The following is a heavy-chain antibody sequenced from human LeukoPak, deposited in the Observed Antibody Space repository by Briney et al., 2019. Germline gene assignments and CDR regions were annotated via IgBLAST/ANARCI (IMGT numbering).Heavy chain of an antibody. CDR2: IYHSGST. CDR3: AGGSGSYPDY. Sequence: NPSETLSLTCTVSGGSISSGGYSWSWIRQPPGKGLEWIGYIYHSGSTYYNPSLKSRVTISVDRSKNQFSLKLSSVTAADTAVYYCAGGSGSYPDYWGQGTLVTVSS. CDR1: GGSISSGGYS. V-gene: IGHV4-30-2*01. D-gene: IGHD3-10*01. J-gene: IGHJ4*02.